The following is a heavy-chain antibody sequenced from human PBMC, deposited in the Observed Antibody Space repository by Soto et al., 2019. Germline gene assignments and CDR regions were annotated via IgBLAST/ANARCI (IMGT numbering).Heavy chain of an antibody. CDR1: GTSVTRNY. V-gene: IGHV4-59*02. J-gene: IGHJ4*02. CDR2: IFYNGNS. CDR3: ARNRGGNSGLFDY. Sequence: QMRLQESGPGLVRPSETLSLTCNVSGTSVTRNYWTWIRQPPGKGLEWMGYIFYNGNSNTNPALKSRVSMSVDTSKNQFSLEVKSVTAADTAVYYCARNRGGNSGLFDYWGLGILVSVSS. D-gene: IGHD2-21*01.